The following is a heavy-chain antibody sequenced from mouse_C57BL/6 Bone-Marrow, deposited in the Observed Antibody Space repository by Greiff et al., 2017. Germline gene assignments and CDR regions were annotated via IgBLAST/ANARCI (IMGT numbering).Heavy chain of an antibody. CDR1: GYSITSGYY. CDR2: ISYDGSN. V-gene: IGHV3-6*01. D-gene: IGHD3-1*01. CDR3: ARGARTWFAY. Sequence: EVQLVESGPGLVKPSQSLSLTCSVTGYSITSGYYWNWIRQFPGNKLEWMGYISYDGSNNYNPSLKNRISITRDTSKNQFFLKLNSVTTEDTATYYCARGARTWFAYWGQGTLVTVSA. J-gene: IGHJ3*01.